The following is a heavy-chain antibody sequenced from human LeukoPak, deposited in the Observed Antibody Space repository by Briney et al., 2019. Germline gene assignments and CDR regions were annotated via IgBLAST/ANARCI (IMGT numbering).Heavy chain of an antibody. CDR3: GKRLAGTEDS. J-gene: IGHJ4*02. D-gene: IGHD6-13*01. CDR1: GYSISSGYY. Sequence: SETLSLTCTVSGYSISSGYYWGWIRQPPGKGLEWSGSIYYSGSIYYNPSLKSRVTISVDKSKNQSSLKLSAETAADTAVYYCGKRLAGTEDSWGQGTLVTVSS. CDR2: IYYSGSI. V-gene: IGHV4-38-2*02.